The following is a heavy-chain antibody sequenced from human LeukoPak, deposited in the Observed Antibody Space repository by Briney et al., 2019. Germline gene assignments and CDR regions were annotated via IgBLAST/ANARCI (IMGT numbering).Heavy chain of an antibody. D-gene: IGHD1-26*01. Sequence: PSETLSLTCTVSGGSVSDYYWSWIRQSPGKGLEWIGYIYYTGTSYNPSLKSRVTISADTSKNQFSLNLSSVTAADTAVYYCARGRRGGSRGAFDIWGQGTMVTVSS. CDR1: GGSVSDYY. CDR3: ARGRRGGSRGAFDI. CDR2: IYYTGT. J-gene: IGHJ3*02. V-gene: IGHV4-59*02.